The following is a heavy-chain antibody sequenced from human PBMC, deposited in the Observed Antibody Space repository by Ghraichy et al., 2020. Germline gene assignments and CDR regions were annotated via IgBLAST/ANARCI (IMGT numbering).Heavy chain of an antibody. V-gene: IGHV4-30-2*01. Sequence: SETLSLTCAVSGGSISSGGYSWSWIRQPPGKGLEWIGYIYHSGSTYYNPSLKSRVTISVDRSKNQFSLKLSSVTAADTAVYYCARASLFYGSGLNWFDPWGQGTLVTVSS. CDR3: ARASLFYGSGLNWFDP. D-gene: IGHD3-10*01. CDR2: IYHSGST. J-gene: IGHJ5*02. CDR1: GGSISSGGYS.